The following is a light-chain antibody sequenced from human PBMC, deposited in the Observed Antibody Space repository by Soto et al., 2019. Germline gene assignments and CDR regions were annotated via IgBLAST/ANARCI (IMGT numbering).Light chain of an antibody. J-gene: IGKJ2*01. Sequence: EVVLTQSPDTLSLSPGETATLSCRASQSVDRYLAWYHQKLGQAPRLLIYDAYTRATGVAARFTGSGSATDFSLTIARLEPEDFAVYYCQQRAKWPRTFGPGTKVE. CDR2: DAY. CDR3: QQRAKWPRT. CDR1: QSVDRY. V-gene: IGKV3-11*01.